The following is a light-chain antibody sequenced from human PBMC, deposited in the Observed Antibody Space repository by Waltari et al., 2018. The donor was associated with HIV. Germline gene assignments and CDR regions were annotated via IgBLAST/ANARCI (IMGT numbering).Light chain of an antibody. Sequence: IVFTQSPATLSLSPGERATISSRASQSVSSCFAWYQQRPGPAPRLLISDASNRATGVPLRFSGSGSGTDFTLTISSLEPEDFAIYYCQQRGDWPLTFGQGTRLEI. J-gene: IGKJ5*01. V-gene: IGKV3-11*01. CDR1: QSVSSC. CDR3: QQRGDWPLT. CDR2: DAS.